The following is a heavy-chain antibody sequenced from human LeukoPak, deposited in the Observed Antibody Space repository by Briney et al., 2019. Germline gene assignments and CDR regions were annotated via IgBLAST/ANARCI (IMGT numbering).Heavy chain of an antibody. CDR2: INPSGGST. J-gene: IGHJ4*02. CDR3: ARGHCSSTSCYTTPFDY. CDR1: GYTFTSYY. D-gene: IGHD2-2*02. V-gene: IGHV1-46*01. Sequence: ASVKVSCKASGYTFTSYYMHWVRQAPGQGLEWMGIINPSGGSTSYAQKFQGRVTMTRDMSTSTVHMELSSLRSEDTAVYYCARGHCSSTSCYTTPFDYWGQGTLVTVSS.